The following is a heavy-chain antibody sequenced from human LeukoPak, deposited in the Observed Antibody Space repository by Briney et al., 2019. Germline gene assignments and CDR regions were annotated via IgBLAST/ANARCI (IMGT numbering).Heavy chain of an antibody. CDR3: ARVRVAATDY. Sequence: PSETLSLTCTVSGYSISSGYYWGWIRPPPGKGLEWIGSINHSVSTYYNPSLKSRVTISVDTSKNQFSLKLSSVTTADTAVYYCARVRVAATDYWGQGTLVTVSS. CDR1: GYSISSGYY. V-gene: IGHV4-38-2*02. D-gene: IGHD2-15*01. J-gene: IGHJ4*02. CDR2: INHSVST.